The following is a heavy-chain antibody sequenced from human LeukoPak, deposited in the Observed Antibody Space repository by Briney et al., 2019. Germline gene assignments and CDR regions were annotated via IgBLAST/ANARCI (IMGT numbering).Heavy chain of an antibody. CDR3: ARVPYYYGSSGYYPHSEFDY. J-gene: IGHJ4*02. D-gene: IGHD3-22*01. V-gene: IGHV1-69*05. Sequence: SVKVSCKASGGTFSSYAISWVRQAPGQGLEWMGRIIPIFGTANYAQKFQGRVTITTDESTSTAYMELSSLRSEDTAVYYCARVPYYYGSSGYYPHSEFDYWGQGTLVTVSS. CDR2: IIPIFGTA. CDR1: GGTFSSYA.